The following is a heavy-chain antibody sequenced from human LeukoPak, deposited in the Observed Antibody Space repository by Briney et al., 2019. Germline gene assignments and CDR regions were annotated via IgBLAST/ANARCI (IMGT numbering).Heavy chain of an antibody. CDR1: GFTFSSYS. D-gene: IGHD1-26*01. J-gene: IGHJ4*02. Sequence: GGSLRLSCAASGFTFSSYSMNWVRQAPGKGLEWVSSISSSSSCIYYADSVKGRFTISRDNAKNSLYLQMNRLRAEDTAVYYGARDLHGSYGNDYWGQGTLVTVSS. V-gene: IGHV3-21*01. CDR3: ARDLHGSYGNDY. CDR2: ISSSSSCI.